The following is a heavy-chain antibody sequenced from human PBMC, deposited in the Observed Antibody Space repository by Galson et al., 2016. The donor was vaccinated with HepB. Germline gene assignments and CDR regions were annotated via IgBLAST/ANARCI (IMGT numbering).Heavy chain of an antibody. D-gene: IGHD1-20*01. J-gene: IGHJ5*02. CDR3: ARATEIPGTYWFDP. CDR1: GYTFTNYA. V-gene: IGHV7-4-1*02. Sequence: SVKASCKASGYTFTNYAINWVRQAPGQGLEWMGWINTNTGNPTYAQGFTGRFVFSLDTSVSTAYLQISSLKAEDTAVYYCARATEIPGTYWFDPWGQGTLVTVSS. CDR2: INTNTGNP.